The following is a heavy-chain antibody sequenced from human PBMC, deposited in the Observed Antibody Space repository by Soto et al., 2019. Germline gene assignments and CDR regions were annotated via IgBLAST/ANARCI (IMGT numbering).Heavy chain of an antibody. CDR3: ARDRGLNWNYVFDY. CDR2: ISSSSSYT. D-gene: IGHD1-7*01. CDR1: GFTFSDYY. Sequence: VGSLRLSCAASGFTFSDYYMSWIRQAPGKGLEWVSYISSSSSYTNYADSVKGRFTISRDNAKNSLYLQMNSLRAEDTAVYYCARDRGLNWNYVFDYWGQGTLVTVSS. J-gene: IGHJ4*02. V-gene: IGHV3-11*06.